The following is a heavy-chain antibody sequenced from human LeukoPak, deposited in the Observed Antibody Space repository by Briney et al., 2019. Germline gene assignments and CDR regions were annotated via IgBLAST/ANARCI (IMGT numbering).Heavy chain of an antibody. Sequence: QPGGSLRHSCAASGFTFSNYWIHWVRQAPGKGLVWVSRIKGDGSHTIYADSVKGRFTISRDNAKNTLYLQMKSLRAEDTAVYYCVRDWDHFDFDSWGQGTLVTVSS. J-gene: IGHJ5*01. D-gene: IGHD3-9*01. CDR2: IKGDGSHT. CDR3: VRDWDHFDFDS. CDR1: GFTFSNYW. V-gene: IGHV3-74*01.